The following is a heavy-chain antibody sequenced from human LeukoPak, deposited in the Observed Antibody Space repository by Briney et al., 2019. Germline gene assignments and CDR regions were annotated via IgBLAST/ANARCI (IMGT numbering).Heavy chain of an antibody. D-gene: IGHD3-3*01. CDR1: GGSISSYY. Sequence: SETLSLTCTVSGGSISSYYWSWIRQPAGKGLEWIGRIYTSGSTNYNPSLKSRVTMSVDTSKNQFSLKLSSVTAADTAVYYCARDSGQNRFLEIRSDYWGQGTLVTVSS. V-gene: IGHV4-4*07. J-gene: IGHJ4*02. CDR3: ARDSGQNRFLEIRSDY. CDR2: IYTSGST.